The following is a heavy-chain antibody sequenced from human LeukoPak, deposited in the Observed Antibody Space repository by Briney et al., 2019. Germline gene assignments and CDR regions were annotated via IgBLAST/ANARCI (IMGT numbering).Heavy chain of an antibody. CDR2: IDPSDSYT. J-gene: IGHJ5*02. D-gene: IGHD5-18*01. V-gene: IGHV5-10-1*01. Sequence: GESLRISCKGSGYSFTSYWISWVRQMPGKGLEWMGRIDPSDSYTNYSPSFQGHVTISADKSISTAYLQWSSLKASDTAMYYCAGSYGYEPWFDPWGQGTLVTVSS. CDR1: GYSFTSYW. CDR3: AGSYGYEPWFDP.